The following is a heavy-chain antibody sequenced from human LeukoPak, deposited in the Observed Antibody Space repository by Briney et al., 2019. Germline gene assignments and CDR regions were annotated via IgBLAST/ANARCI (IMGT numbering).Heavy chain of an antibody. V-gene: IGHV3-23*01. D-gene: IGHD3-10*01. CDR2: ISGSGGST. Sequence: GGSLRLSCAASGFTFSSYAMSWVRQAPGKGLEWVSAISGSGGSTYYADSVKGRFTISRDNSKNTLYLQMNSLRAEDTAVYYCAKDSLMVREERPYYFDYWGQGTLVTVSS. CDR1: GFTFSSYA. CDR3: AKDSLMVREERPYYFDY. J-gene: IGHJ4*02.